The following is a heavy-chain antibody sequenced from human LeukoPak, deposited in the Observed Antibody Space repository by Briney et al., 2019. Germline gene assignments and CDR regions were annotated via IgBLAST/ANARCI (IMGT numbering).Heavy chain of an antibody. Sequence: GGSLRLSCAASGFTFSSYGMHWVRQAPGKGLVWVSRINSDGSSTSYADSVKGRFTISRDNAKNTLSLQMNSLRAEDTAVYYCARGPQSLTTRGSWFDPWGQGTLVTVSS. CDR1: GFTFSSYG. CDR3: ARGPQSLTTRGSWFDP. V-gene: IGHV3-74*01. D-gene: IGHD1-14*01. J-gene: IGHJ5*02. CDR2: INSDGSST.